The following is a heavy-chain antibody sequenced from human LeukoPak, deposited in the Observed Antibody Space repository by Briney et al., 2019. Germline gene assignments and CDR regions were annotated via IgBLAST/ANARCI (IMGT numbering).Heavy chain of an antibody. CDR2: ISTSSGNT. V-gene: IGHV1-18*01. J-gene: IGHJ4*02. D-gene: IGHD3-10*01. Sequence: ASVKVSCKPSGYSFTRNGISWVRQAPGQGLEWMGWISTSSGNTKYAQKFQDRVTLATDTSTSTAYMELRSLRSDDTAVYYCARDVYYASNYGGQGTLVTVSS. CDR1: GYSFTRNG. CDR3: ARDVYYASNY.